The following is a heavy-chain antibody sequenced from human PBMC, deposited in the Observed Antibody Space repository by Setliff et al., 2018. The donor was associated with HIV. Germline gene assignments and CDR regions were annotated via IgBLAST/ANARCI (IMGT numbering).Heavy chain of an antibody. V-gene: IGHV3-48*01. J-gene: IGHJ4*02. CDR3: ARDRLTSARYWTSDY. Sequence: GGSLRLSCEASGFPLYTYDMNWVHQAPGKALEWISFISHGGATKYYADSVKGRFTISRDNAKNSLYLVMNSLRADDTATYYCARDRLTSARYWTSDYWGQGTLVTSPQ. CDR2: ISHGGATK. D-gene: IGHD2-8*02. CDR1: GFPLYTYD.